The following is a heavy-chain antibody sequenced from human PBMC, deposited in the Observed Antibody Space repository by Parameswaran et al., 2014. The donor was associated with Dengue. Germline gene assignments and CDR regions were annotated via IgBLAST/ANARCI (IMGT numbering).Heavy chain of an antibody. V-gene: IGHV4-34*01. CDR2: INHSGST. J-gene: IGHJ6*03. Sequence: PGKGLEWIGEINHSGSTNYNPSLKSRVTISVDTSKNQFSLKLSSVTAADTAVYYCARGRVVPAAIRRTYYYYMDVWGKGTTVTVSS. D-gene: IGHD2-2*01. CDR3: ARGRVVPAAIRRTYYYYMDV.